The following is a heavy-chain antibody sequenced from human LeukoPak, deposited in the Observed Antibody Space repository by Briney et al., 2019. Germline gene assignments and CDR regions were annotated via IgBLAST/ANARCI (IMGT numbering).Heavy chain of an antibody. V-gene: IGHV3-7*01. CDR2: IKHEGCEK. CDR1: GFTLRSHW. J-gene: IGHJ6*02. CDR3: ARDTSAWRYGMDV. D-gene: IGHD6-19*01. Sequence: GWSLRLSREASGFTLRSHWMNGVRQAPGKGLEWVAIIKHEGCEKDFVDSVTGRFTISRDNAKNSLYLQMNSLRDEDTAVYDCARDTSAWRYGMDVWGQGTTVTVSS.